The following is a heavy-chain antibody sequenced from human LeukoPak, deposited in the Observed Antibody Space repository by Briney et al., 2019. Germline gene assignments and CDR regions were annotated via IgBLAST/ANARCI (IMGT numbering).Heavy chain of an antibody. CDR1: GGSISSSSYY. V-gene: IGHV4-39*07. Sequence: PSETLSLTCTVSGGSISSSSYYWGWIRQPPGKGLEWIGSIYCSGSTYYNPSLKSRVTISVDTSKNQFSLKLSSVTAADTAVYYCARQPRYCSSTSCWSTTWLYYYYYMDVWGKGTTVTVSS. J-gene: IGHJ6*03. D-gene: IGHD2-2*01. CDR3: ARQPRYCSSTSCWSTTWLYYYYYMDV. CDR2: IYCSGST.